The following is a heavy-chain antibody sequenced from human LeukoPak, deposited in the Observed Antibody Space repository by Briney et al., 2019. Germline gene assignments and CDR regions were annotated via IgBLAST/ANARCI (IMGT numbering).Heavy chain of an antibody. CDR1: GFTFSSYS. J-gene: IGHJ4*02. V-gene: IGHV3-21*01. D-gene: IGHD3-9*01. CDR2: ISSSSSYI. CDR3: AGNRILTGYYLFDY. Sequence: TGGSLRLSCAASGFTFSSYSMNWVRQAPGKGLEWVSSISSSSSYIYYADSVKGRFTISRDNAKNSLYLQMNSLRAEDTAVYYCAGNRILTGYYLFDYWGQGTLVTVSS.